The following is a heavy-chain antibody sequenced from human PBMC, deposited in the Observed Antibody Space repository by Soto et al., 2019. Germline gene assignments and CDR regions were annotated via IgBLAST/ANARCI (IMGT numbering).Heavy chain of an antibody. CDR1: GGTFSSYA. J-gene: IGHJ5*02. CDR2: IVPIFGTA. Sequence: ASVKVSCKASGGTFSSYAISWVRQAPGQGLEWMGGIVPIFGTANYAQKFQGRVTITADESTSTAYMELSSLRSEDTAVYYCARDEVGAAGTLMGVWFDPWGQGTLVTVSS. CDR3: ARDEVGAAGTLMGVWFDP. D-gene: IGHD6-13*01. V-gene: IGHV1-69*13.